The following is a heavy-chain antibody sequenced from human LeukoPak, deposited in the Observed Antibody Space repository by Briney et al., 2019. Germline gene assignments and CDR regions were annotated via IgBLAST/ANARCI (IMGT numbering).Heavy chain of an antibody. CDR2: INPSGGST. CDR3: ARDGGLEPPSIDYYYYYMDV. Sequence: GASVKVSCKASGYTFTSYYMHWARQAPGQGLEWMGIINPSGGSTSYAQKFQGRVTMTRDTSTSTVYMELSSLRSEDTAVYYCARDGGLEPPSIDYYYYYMDVWGKGTTVTVSS. CDR1: GYTFTSYY. V-gene: IGHV1-46*01. J-gene: IGHJ6*03. D-gene: IGHD1-1*01.